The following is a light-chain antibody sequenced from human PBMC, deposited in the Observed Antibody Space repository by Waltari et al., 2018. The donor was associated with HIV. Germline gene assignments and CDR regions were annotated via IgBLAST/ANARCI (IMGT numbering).Light chain of an antibody. Sequence: DSQMTQSPSTLSASVGDRVTITCRARQGIDNWLAWYQEKPGKAPKLLIYMASNLETGVPSRFSGSGFGTEFALTISSLQPEELGTYYCQEYNRGFGQGTKVEIK. CDR2: MAS. V-gene: IGKV1-5*03. J-gene: IGKJ1*01. CDR1: QGIDNW. CDR3: QEYNRG.